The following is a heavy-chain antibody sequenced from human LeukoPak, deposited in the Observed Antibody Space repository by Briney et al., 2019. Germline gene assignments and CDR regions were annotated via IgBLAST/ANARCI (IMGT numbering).Heavy chain of an antibody. V-gene: IGHV3-15*07. J-gene: IGHJ4*02. CDR3: TTGPYYFDY. Sequence: GGSLRLSCAASGLTFNNAWMNWVRQAPGKGLEWVGRVKSKADGGSIDYAAPVKGRFTISRDDSKNTLYLQMNSLKTEDTAVYYCTTGPYYFDYWGQGTLVTVSS. CDR1: GLTFNNAW. CDR2: VKSKADGGSI.